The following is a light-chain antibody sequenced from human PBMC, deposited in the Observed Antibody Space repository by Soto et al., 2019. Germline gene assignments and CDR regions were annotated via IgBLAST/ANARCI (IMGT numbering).Light chain of an antibody. CDR2: EVS. CDR3: SKERANAYVV. V-gene: IGLV2-23*02. CDR1: SSDVGSYNL. Sequence: QSVLTQPASVSGSPGQSITISCTGNSSDVGSYNLVSWYQQHPGKTPKLIIYEVSKRPSGVSNRFSGSESGSTASLTISGLQAEDEADYYCSKERANAYVVFGGGTKVTVL. J-gene: IGLJ2*01.